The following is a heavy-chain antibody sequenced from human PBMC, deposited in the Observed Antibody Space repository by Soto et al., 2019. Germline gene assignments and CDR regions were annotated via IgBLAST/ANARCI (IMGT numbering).Heavy chain of an antibody. CDR1: GGSISSSSYT. CDR2: IYYSGTT. J-gene: IGHJ6*02. Sequence: SETLSLTCTVSGGSISSSSYTWGWIRQPPGKGLEWIGSIYYSGTTYYNPSLNSRVTVSVDTSKNQFSLKVTSVTAADTAVYYCARLHGYCISSSCHGHYAMDVLSQGTTVTVS. V-gene: IGHV4-39*01. CDR3: ARLHGYCISSSCHGHYAMDV. D-gene: IGHD2-2*01.